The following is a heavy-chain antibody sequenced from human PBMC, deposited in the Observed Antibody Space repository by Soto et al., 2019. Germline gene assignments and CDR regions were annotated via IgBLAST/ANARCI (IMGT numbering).Heavy chain of an antibody. J-gene: IGHJ4*01. CDR2: VYYRGRS. Sequence: PSETLSLTCTVSGGSVTNSSYYWGWIRQSPGKGLEWIGSVYYRGRSYSKSSVKSRVTISVDTSKNRLSLSLNSVTASDTAVYFCVSQRTTVPTQAYFDYWGPEPWSPSPQ. D-gene: IGHD4-17*01. V-gene: IGHV4-39*01. CDR3: VSQRTTVPTQAYFDY. CDR1: GGSVTNSSYY.